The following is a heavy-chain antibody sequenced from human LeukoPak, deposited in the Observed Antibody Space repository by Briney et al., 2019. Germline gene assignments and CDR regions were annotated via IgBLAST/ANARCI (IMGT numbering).Heavy chain of an antibody. CDR1: GYTFSSHG. Sequence: ASVKVSCKTSGYTFSSHGISWVRQAPGQGLEWMGWISAYDGDTNYAQKLQGRITMTTDTSTSTAYMELRSLRSDDTAVYYCARDSVGIASAGTGDAFDIWGQGTMVTVSS. V-gene: IGHV1-18*01. CDR2: ISAYDGDT. J-gene: IGHJ3*02. CDR3: ARDSVGIASAGTGDAFDI. D-gene: IGHD6-13*01.